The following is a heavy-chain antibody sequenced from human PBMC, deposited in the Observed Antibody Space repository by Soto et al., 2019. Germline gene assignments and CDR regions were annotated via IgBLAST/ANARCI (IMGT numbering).Heavy chain of an antibody. CDR1: GWTFNNYF. J-gene: IGHJ5*02. CDR2: INHSGST. D-gene: IGHD2-2*02. Sequence: SETLSLTCAVYGWTFNNYFWSWIRQPPGKGLEWIGEINHSGSTNYNPSLKSRVTISVDTSKNQFSLNLTSVTAADTAVYYCARGGRPRGQLLYPPSFDPWGQGTLVTVSS. V-gene: IGHV4-34*01. CDR3: ARGGRPRGQLLYPPSFDP.